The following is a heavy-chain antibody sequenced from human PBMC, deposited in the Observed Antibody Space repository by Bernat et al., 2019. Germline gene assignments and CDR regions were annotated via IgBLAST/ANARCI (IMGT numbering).Heavy chain of an antibody. J-gene: IGHJ6*02. V-gene: IGHV3-30*18. CDR2: ISYDGSNK. Sequence: QVQLVESGGGVVQPGRSLRLSCAASGFTVSSYGMHWVRQAPGKGLEWVAGISYDGSNKYYADSVKGRFTISRDNSKNTLYLQMNSLRAEDTAVYYCAKGGGQWLAEFCYVWCQGTTVTVSS. CDR1: GFTVSSYG. D-gene: IGHD6-19*01. CDR3: AKGGGQWLAEFCYV.